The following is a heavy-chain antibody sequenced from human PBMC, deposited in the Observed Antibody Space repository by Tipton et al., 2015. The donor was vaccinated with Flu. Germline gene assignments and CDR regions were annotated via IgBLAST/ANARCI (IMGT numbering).Heavy chain of an antibody. Sequence: TLSLTCAVSGYSMSSGYYWGWIRQPPGKGLEWIGSIYHSGSTYYKPSLKSRVTISVDTSKNQFSLNLRSVTAADTAVYYCARHGSPSRAVSGINYYGVDVWGQGTTVTVSS. CDR1: GYSMSSGYY. V-gene: IGHV4-38-2*01. J-gene: IGHJ6*02. CDR3: ARHGSPSRAVSGINYYGVDV. D-gene: IGHD6-19*01. CDR2: IYHSGST.